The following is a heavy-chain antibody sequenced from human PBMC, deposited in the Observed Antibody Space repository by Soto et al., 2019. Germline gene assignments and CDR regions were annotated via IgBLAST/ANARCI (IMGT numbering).Heavy chain of an antibody. CDR3: ASKSSTTNFAF. CDR2: LHYSGST. D-gene: IGHD4-17*01. CDR1: VVSIISKDYY. V-gene: IGHV4-39*01. J-gene: IGHJ4*01. Sequence: GTLCLTFTVSVVSIISKDYYWGWVRQPPGKGLEWIGSLHYSGSTYYNPSLKSRVTISVDTSKNQFSLRVISVTAADTAVYFCASKSSTTNFAFWGHGTLVTVS.